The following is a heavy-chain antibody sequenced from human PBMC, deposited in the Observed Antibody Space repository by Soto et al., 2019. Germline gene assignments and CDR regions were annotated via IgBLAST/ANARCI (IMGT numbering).Heavy chain of an antibody. J-gene: IGHJ4*02. Sequence: QITLKESGPTLVKPTQTLTLTCTFSGFSLSTTRVAVGWIRQPPGKALEWLALIYWDDDKRYSPFLKSRLTIPKHPSKIQVVLTMTHMDPVDTATYYCSHIVVAGLGYYFDYRGQGTLVTVSS. CDR1: GFSLSTTRVA. CDR2: IYWDDDK. D-gene: IGHD6-19*01. CDR3: SHIVVAGLGYYFDY. V-gene: IGHV2-5*02.